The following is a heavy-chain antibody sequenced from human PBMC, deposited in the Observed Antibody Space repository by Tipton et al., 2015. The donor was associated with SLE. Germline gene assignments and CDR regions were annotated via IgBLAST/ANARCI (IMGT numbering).Heavy chain of an antibody. CDR3: VRGSASGYFGMDV. CDR2: IYRTVTT. J-gene: IGHJ6*02. CDR1: GGSISSGGYS. V-gene: IGHV4-30-2*01. Sequence: TLSLTCAVSGGSISSGGYSWSWIRQPPGKGLEWIGHIYRTVTTDYNPSLRSRVTISFDRSNYHFSLRLASVTAADTAVYYCVRGSASGYFGMDVWDQGTTVTVSS.